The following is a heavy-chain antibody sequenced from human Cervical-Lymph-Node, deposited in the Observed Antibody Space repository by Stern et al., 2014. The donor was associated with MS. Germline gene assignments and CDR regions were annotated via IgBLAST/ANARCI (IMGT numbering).Heavy chain of an antibody. CDR1: GFTVSRDY. V-gene: IGHV3-53*01. D-gene: IGHD1-1*01. CDR2: RTNVGST. J-gene: IGHJ4*02. CDR3: ARDTSSPERSDW. Sequence: DVQLVESGGGVIQPGGSLRLSCTASGFTVSRDYMTWVRQAPGKGLAWVSLRTNVGSTFYTDSVKGRFTISRDDSKNTVYLHMTSLRAEDTAMYYCARDTSSPERSDWWGQGTLVTVSS.